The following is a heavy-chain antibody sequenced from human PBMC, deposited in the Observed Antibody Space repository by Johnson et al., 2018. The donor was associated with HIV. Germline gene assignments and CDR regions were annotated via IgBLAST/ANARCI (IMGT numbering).Heavy chain of an antibody. CDR3: ARDQNIVLMVYAAPGAFDI. V-gene: IGHV3-48*01. CDR1: GFTFSSYA. J-gene: IGHJ3*02. CDR2: ISSSGSTI. D-gene: IGHD2-8*01. Sequence: VQLVESGGGLVQPGGSLRLSCAASGFTFSSYAMHWVRQAPGKGLEWVSYISSSGSTIYYADSVKGRFTISRDNSKNTLYLQMNSLRAEDTAVYYCARDQNIVLMVYAAPGAFDIWGQGTMVTVSS.